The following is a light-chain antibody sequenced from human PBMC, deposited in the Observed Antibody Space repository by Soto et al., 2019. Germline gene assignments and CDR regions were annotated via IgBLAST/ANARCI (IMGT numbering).Light chain of an antibody. J-gene: IGLJ2*01. Sequence: QSVLTQPPSASGTPGQRVTISCSGSSSNMGSNSVNWYQQLPGTAPKLLIYGDNQRPSGVPDRFSGSMSGTSASLAITGLESEDEAEYYCAAWDGSLHHILFGGGTELTVL. CDR3: AAWDGSLHHIL. CDR1: SSNMGSNS. CDR2: GDN. V-gene: IGLV1-44*01.